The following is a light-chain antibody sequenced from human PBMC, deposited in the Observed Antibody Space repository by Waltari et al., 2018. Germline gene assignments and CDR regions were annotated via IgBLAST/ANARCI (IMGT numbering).Light chain of an antibody. CDR3: QQYNNWPPSIT. CDR1: QSVISN. Sequence: EIVMTQSPASLSVSPGESATLPCRACQSVISNLAWSQQKPGQAPSPLIYAASTSATGIPARFSGGGSGTEFTLTISSLQSEDFAVYYCQQYNNWPPSITFGQGTRLEIK. CDR2: AAS. V-gene: IGKV3-15*01. J-gene: IGKJ5*01.